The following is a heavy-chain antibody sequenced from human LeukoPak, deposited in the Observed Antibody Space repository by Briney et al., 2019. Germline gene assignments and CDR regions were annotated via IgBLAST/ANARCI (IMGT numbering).Heavy chain of an antibody. CDR1: GFTFTNHW. Sequence: GDSLRLSCEASGFTFTNHWMSWARQAPGKGLEWVSYISSSGSTIYYADSVKGRFTISRDNAKNSLFLQMNSLRAEDTAVYYCARVLRYCSGGNCYSGGLGYMDVWGKGTTVTISS. V-gene: IGHV3-11*01. CDR2: ISSSGSTI. CDR3: ARVLRYCSGGNCYSGGLGYMDV. J-gene: IGHJ6*03. D-gene: IGHD2-15*01.